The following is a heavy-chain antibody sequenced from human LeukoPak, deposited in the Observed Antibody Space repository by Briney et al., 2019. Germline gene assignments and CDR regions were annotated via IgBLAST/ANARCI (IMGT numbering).Heavy chain of an antibody. CDR1: GFTFSSYA. Sequence: QSGGSLRLSCAASGFTFSSYAMHWVRQAPGKGLEWVAVISYDGSNKYYADSVKGRFTISRDKSKNTLYLQMYSLRAEDTAVYYCAKSRDEYYFDYWGQGTLVTVSS. CDR2: ISYDGSNK. J-gene: IGHJ4*02. CDR3: AKSRDEYYFDY. V-gene: IGHV3-30-3*02.